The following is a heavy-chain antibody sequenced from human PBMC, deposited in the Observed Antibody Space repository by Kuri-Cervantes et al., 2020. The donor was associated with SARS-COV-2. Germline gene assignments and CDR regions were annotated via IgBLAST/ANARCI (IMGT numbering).Heavy chain of an antibody. Sequence: SVKVSCKAPGGTFSSYAISWVRQAPGQGLEWMGGIIPIFGTANYAQKFQGRVTITADKSTSTAYMELSSLRSEDTAVYYCATPSYYDSSGSYDAFDIWGQGTMVTVSS. D-gene: IGHD3-22*01. CDR3: ATPSYYDSSGSYDAFDI. CDR1: GGTFSSYA. V-gene: IGHV1-69*06. CDR2: IIPIFGTA. J-gene: IGHJ3*02.